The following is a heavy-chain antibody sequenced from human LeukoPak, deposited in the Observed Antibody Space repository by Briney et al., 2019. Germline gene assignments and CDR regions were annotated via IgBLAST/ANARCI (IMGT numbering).Heavy chain of an antibody. CDR2: VSGRGGST. D-gene: IGHD5-18*01. CDR1: AFTFRTYA. CDR3: AKGAASRGYTYVAN. J-gene: IGHJ4*02. Sequence: GGSLRLSCAASAFTFRTYAMIWVRQAPGKGLEWVSTVSGRGGSTHYADSVKGRFTISRDNSNNTLYLQMNSLRAEDTAVYYCAKGAASRGYTYVANWGQGTLVTVSS. V-gene: IGHV3-23*01.